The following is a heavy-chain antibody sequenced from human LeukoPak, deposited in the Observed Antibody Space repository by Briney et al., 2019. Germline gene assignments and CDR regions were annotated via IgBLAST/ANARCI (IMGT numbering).Heavy chain of an antibody. J-gene: IGHJ4*02. D-gene: IGHD5-24*01. CDR2: ISNSSSYI. CDR1: GFTFSSYS. CDR3: ARGDGYSVGPDY. V-gene: IGHV3-21*01. Sequence: PGGSLRLSCAASGFTFSSYSMNWVRQAPGKGLEWVSSISNSSSYIYYADSVKGRFTISRDNAKNSLYLQMNSLRAEDTAVYYCARGDGYSVGPDYWGQGTLVTVSS.